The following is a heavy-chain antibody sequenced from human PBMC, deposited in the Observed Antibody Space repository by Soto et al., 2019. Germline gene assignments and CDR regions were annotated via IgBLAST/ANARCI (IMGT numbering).Heavy chain of an antibody. CDR2: VSGHNRNT. CDR3: ARERQWGYLIY. V-gene: IGHV1-18*01. J-gene: IGHJ4*02. Sequence: QVQLVQSGVEVKMPGASVKLSCKTYGYAFTNYGVTWVRQVSGQGLEWMGWVSGHNRNTNYAQKFEDRVIMTTDTSTNTAHMELRSLRTDDSGIYSGARERQWGYLIYWGRGTLLTVSP. CDR1: GYAFTNYG. D-gene: IGHD2-15*01.